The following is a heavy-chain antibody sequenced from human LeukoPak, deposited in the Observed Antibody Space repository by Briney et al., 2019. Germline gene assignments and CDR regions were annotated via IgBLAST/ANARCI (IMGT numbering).Heavy chain of an antibody. J-gene: IGHJ6*03. Sequence: PGGSLRLSCAASGFTFSSYEMNWVRQAPGKGLEWVSVIYSGGSTYYSDSVKGRFTISRDNSKNTLYLQMNSLRAEDTAVCYCARGDYYYMDVWGKGTTVTISS. CDR1: GFTFSSYE. CDR3: ARGDYYYMDV. CDR2: IYSGGST. V-gene: IGHV3-53*01.